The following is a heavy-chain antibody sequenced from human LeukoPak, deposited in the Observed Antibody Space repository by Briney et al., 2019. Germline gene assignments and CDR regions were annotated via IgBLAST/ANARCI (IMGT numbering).Heavy chain of an antibody. Sequence: ASVKVSCKDSGYTFTDYYLLWVRQAPGQGLEWMGWIKTSSGATDYAQNFEARVTMTRDTSSGTAYLDLSSLTSDDTAVYYCARGRRILGGPENAGDFFDYWGQGTLVIVSS. CDR3: ARGRRILGGPENAGDFFDY. D-gene: IGHD3-16*01. CDR2: IKTSSGAT. CDR1: GYTFTDYY. J-gene: IGHJ4*01. V-gene: IGHV1-2*02.